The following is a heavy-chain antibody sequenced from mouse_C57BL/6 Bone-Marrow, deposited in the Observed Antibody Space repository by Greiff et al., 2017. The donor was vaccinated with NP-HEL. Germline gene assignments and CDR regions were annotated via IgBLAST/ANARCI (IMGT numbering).Heavy chain of an antibody. Sequence: QVQLQQPGAELVMPGASVKLSCKASGYTFTSYWMHWVKQRHGKGLEWIGEIDPYDSYTNYNQKFKGKSTLTVDKSSSTAYMQLSSLTSEDSAVFYCARVSDDWISYCFAYWGQGTTLTVSS. V-gene: IGHV1-69*01. CDR2: IDPYDSYT. CDR3: ARVSDDWISYCFAY. D-gene: IGHD2-4*01. J-gene: IGHJ2*01. CDR1: GYTFTSYW.